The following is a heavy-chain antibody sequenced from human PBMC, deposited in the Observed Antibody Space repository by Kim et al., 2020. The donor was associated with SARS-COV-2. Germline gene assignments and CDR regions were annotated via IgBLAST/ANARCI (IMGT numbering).Heavy chain of an antibody. CDR1: GYTFTTYD. D-gene: IGHD1-26*01. J-gene: IGHJ5*02. Sequence: ASVKVSCKASGYTFTTYDINWVRQAPGQGLEWMGWMNPNNHNTAYAQKFQGRVTMTRNTSINTAYMELNSLRSEDTAVYYCARGGLLGRLDPWGQGTLATVSS. CDR3: ARGGLLGRLDP. V-gene: IGHV1-8*01. CDR2: MNPNNHNT.